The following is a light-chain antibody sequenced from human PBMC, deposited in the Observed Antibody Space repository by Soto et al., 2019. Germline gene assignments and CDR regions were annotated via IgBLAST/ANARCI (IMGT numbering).Light chain of an antibody. J-gene: IGKJ4*01. CDR2: SAS. CDR1: QSISSY. Sequence: DIQMTQSPSSLSASVGDRVTITCRASQSISSYLNWYQQKPGRAPKLLIYSASSLQSGVPSRFSGSGSGTDVTLTISSLQTEDVATFYCQQSYSTPLTFGGGTKVEIK. V-gene: IGKV1-39*01. CDR3: QQSYSTPLT.